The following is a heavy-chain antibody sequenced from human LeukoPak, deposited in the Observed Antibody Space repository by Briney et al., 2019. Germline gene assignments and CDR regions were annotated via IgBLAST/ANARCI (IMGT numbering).Heavy chain of an antibody. Sequence: SETLSLTCTVSGDSITTTNYYWGWIRQPPGKGLEWIGNIFYSGSTYYGPSLKSRVTISIDTSKNQFSLKLSSVTAADTAVYYCARIARRPWMTTGRTDAFDIWGQGTMVTVSS. D-gene: IGHD4-17*01. CDR1: GDSITTTNYY. CDR3: ARIARRPWMTTGRTDAFDI. CDR2: IFYSGST. V-gene: IGHV4-39*07. J-gene: IGHJ3*02.